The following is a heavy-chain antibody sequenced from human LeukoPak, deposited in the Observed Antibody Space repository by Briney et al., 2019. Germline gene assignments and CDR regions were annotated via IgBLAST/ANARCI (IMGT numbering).Heavy chain of an antibody. CDR3: ARVRQSITIFGVVTTFDY. CDR1: GFTVSSNY. J-gene: IGHJ4*02. Sequence: PGGSLRLSCAASGFTVSSNYMSWIRQPPGKGLEWIGYIYYSGSTNYNPSLKSRVTISVDTSKNQFSLKLSSVTAADTAVYYCARVRQSITIFGVVTTFDYWGQGTLVTVSS. CDR2: IYYSGST. D-gene: IGHD3-3*01. V-gene: IGHV4-59*02.